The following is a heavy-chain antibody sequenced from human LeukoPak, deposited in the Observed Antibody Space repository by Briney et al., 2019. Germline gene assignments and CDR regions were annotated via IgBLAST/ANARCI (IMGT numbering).Heavy chain of an antibody. CDR3: ARDEAQWFDP. V-gene: IGHV1-46*01. D-gene: IGHD6-6*01. CDR2: INPSGGT. Sequence: ASVKVSCKASGYTFSMYNMHWVRQAPGQGLEWMGIINPSGGTSYAQKLQGRITMTRDTSTSTLYMELSSLRSEDTAVYYCARDEAQWFDPWGQGTLVTVSS. CDR1: GYTFSMYN. J-gene: IGHJ5*02.